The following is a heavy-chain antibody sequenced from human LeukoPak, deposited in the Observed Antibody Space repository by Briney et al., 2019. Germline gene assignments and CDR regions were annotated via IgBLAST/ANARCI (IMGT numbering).Heavy chain of an antibody. CDR2: ISGSGGST. D-gene: IGHD2-2*02. CDR1: GFTFSSYA. J-gene: IGHJ4*02. Sequence: GGSLRLSCAASGFTFSSYAMSWVRQAPGKGPEWVSVISGSGGSTYSADSVKGRFTISRDNFKNTLYLQMNSLRAEDTAVYYCAKSCHTAAIRDLRCYFDYWGQGTLVTVSS. V-gene: IGHV3-23*01. CDR3: AKSCHTAAIRDLRCYFDY.